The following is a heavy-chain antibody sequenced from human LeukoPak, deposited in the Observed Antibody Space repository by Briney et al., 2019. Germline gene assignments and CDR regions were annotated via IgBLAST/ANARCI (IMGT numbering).Heavy chain of an antibody. Sequence: GGSLRLSCAASGFTFSSYSMNWVRQAPGKGLEWVSSISSSSSYIYYADSVKGRFTISRDNAKNSLYLQMNSLRAEDTAVYYCARDLVRDCSSTSCYTPCDYCGQGTLVTVPS. CDR2: ISSSSSYI. V-gene: IGHV3-21*01. CDR3: ARDLVRDCSSTSCYTPCDY. D-gene: IGHD2-2*02. CDR1: GFTFSSYS. J-gene: IGHJ4*02.